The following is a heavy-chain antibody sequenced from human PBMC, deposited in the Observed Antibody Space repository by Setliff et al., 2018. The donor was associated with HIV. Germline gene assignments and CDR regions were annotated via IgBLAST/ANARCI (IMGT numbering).Heavy chain of an antibody. CDR3: ARGESTTWDLAEYFQH. CDR2: VYYTGTT. J-gene: IGHJ1*01. V-gene: IGHV4-31*03. Sequence: KPSETLSLTCTVSGGSISSFSYYWAWIRQHPGKGLEWIGYVYYTGTTYFNPSLKSRITISVDTSKNQFSLKLGFVTAADTAVYYCARGESTTWDLAEYFQHWGHGTLVTVSS. D-gene: IGHD2-2*01. CDR1: GGSISSFSYY.